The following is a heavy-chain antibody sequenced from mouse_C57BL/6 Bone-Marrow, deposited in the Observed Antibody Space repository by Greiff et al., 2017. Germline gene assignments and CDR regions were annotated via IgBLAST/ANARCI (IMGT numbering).Heavy chain of an antibody. CDR1: GYTFTSYW. V-gene: IGHV1-64*01. Sequence: QVQLQQPGAELVKPGASVKLSCKASGYTFTSYWMHWVKQRPGQGLEWIGMIHPNSGSTNYNEKFKSKATLTVDKSSSTAYMQLSSMTSEDSAVYDCARWNYYGSSYVDAMDYWGQGTSVTVSS. J-gene: IGHJ4*01. D-gene: IGHD1-1*01. CDR3: ARWNYYGSSYVDAMDY. CDR2: IHPNSGST.